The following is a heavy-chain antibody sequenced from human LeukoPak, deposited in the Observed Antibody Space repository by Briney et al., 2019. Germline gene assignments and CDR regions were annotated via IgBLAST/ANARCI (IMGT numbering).Heavy chain of an antibody. CDR2: LYSDGST. V-gene: IGHV3-53*01. J-gene: IGHJ4*02. CDR3: ARAPYGDNGYTAEVADY. Sequence: ETLSLTCAVSGGSISSSNWWSWVRQPPGKGLEWVSVLYSDGSTYHADSVKGRFTISRDNSKNTLYLQMNSLRAEDTAVYYCARAPYGDNGYTAEVADYWGQGTLVTVSS. D-gene: IGHD3-16*01. CDR1: GGSISSSNW.